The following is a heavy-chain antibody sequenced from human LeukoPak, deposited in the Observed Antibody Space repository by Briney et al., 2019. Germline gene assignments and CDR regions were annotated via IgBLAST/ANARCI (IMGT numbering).Heavy chain of an antibody. Sequence: GGSLRLSCAASGFSFSNYWMSWVRQAPGKGLEWVANIRHDGSETYYVDSLRGRFTISRDNAKNLVYLQMSSLRAEDTAIYYCARDETYDYESNGYLDFWGQGTVVTVSS. D-gene: IGHD3-22*01. V-gene: IGHV3-7*01. J-gene: IGHJ4*02. CDR3: ARDETYDYESNGYLDF. CDR2: IRHDGSET. CDR1: GFSFSNYW.